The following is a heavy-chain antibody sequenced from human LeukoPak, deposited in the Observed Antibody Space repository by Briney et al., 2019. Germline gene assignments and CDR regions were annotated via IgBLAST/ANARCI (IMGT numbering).Heavy chain of an antibody. Sequence: GASVKVSCKASGYTFTSYGISWVRQAPGQGLEWMGWISAYNGNTNYAQKFQGRVTMTRDTSISTAYMELSRLRSDDTAVYYCARVHSSASGVAGTSGGDSDYWGQGTLVTVSS. CDR2: ISAYNGNT. CDR1: GYTFTSYG. J-gene: IGHJ4*02. V-gene: IGHV1-18*01. CDR3: ARVHSSASGVAGTSGGDSDY. D-gene: IGHD6-19*01.